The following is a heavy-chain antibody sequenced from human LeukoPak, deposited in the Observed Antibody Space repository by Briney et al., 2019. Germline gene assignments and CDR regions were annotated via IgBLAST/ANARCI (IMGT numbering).Heavy chain of an antibody. V-gene: IGHV3-30-3*01. Sequence: GGSLRLSCAASGFTFSSYAMHWVRQAPGKGPEWVAVISYDGSNKYYADSVKGRFTISRDNSKNTLYLQMNSLRAEDTAVYYCARDSGYYYDSSGALLNPYYGMDVWGQGTTVTVSS. CDR2: ISYDGSNK. CDR3: ARDSGYYYDSSGALLNPYYGMDV. J-gene: IGHJ6*02. D-gene: IGHD3-22*01. CDR1: GFTFSSYA.